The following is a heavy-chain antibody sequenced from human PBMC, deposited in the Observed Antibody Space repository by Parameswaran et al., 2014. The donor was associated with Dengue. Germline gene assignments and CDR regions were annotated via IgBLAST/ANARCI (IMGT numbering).Heavy chain of an antibody. CDR3: ARGSTIFGVVTDRGWFDP. CDR2: ISSSSSYT. J-gene: IGHJ5*02. D-gene: IGHD3-3*01. CDR1: GFTFSDYY. V-gene: IGHV3-11*06. Sequence: AGGSLRLSCAASGFTFSDYYMSWIRQAPGKGLEWVSYISSSSSYTNYADSVKGRFTISRDNAKNSLYLQMNSLRAEDTAVYYCARGSTIFGVVTDRGWFDPGAREPWSPSPQ.